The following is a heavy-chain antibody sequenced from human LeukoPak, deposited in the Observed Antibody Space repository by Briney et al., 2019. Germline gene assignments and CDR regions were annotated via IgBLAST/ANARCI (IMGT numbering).Heavy chain of an antibody. V-gene: IGHV1-18*01. CDR3: ARSSLGTITEGSFDY. CDR1: GYTFSGYG. J-gene: IGHJ4*02. Sequence: ASVKVSCKASGYTFSGYGIAWVRQAPGQGLEWMGWISGYNGNTNYAQKLQGRVSMTTDTSTTTAYMELRSLTSDDTALYYCARSSLGTITEGSFDYWGQGTLATVSA. CDR2: ISGYNGNT. D-gene: IGHD5-12*01.